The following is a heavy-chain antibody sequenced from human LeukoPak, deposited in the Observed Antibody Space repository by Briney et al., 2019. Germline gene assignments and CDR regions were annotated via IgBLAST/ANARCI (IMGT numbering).Heavy chain of an antibody. Sequence: GGSLRLSCAASGFTFSKYWLHWLRQAPGKGLVWVSRINPDDKSASYADSVKGRFTIARDDARKTLYLQMNSLRAEDTAVYYCLTIVETTFDAFDIWGQGTMVTVSS. CDR1: GFTFSKYW. V-gene: IGHV3-74*01. J-gene: IGHJ3*02. CDR2: INPDDKSA. D-gene: IGHD2/OR15-2a*01. CDR3: LTIVETTFDAFDI.